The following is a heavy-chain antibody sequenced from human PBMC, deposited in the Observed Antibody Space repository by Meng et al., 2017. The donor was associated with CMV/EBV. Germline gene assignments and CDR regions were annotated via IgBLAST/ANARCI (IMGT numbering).Heavy chain of an antibody. CDR2: INSDGSST. D-gene: IGHD3-10*01. V-gene: IGHV3-74*01. CDR1: GFTFSSYW. CDR3: ARYGEGGWFDP. J-gene: IGHJ5*02. Sequence: GESLKISCAASGFTFSSYWMHWVRQAPGKGLVWVSRINSDGSSTSYADPVKGRFTISRDNAKNTLYLQMNSLRAEDTAVYYCARYGEGGWFDPWGQGTLVTVSS.